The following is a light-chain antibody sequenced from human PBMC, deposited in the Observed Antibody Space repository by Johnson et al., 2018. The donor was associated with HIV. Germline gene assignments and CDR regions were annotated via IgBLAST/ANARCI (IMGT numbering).Light chain of an antibody. V-gene: IGLV1-51*02. Sequence: SVLTQPPSVSVAPGQKVTISCSGSNSNIGSYYVSWYQQVPGTAPKLLIFQNDKRPSGIPDRFSGSKSGTSATLGITGLQTGDEADYYCGAWDSSLSAIYVFGTGTKVTVL. CDR3: GAWDSSLSAIYV. J-gene: IGLJ1*01. CDR1: NSNIGSYY. CDR2: QND.